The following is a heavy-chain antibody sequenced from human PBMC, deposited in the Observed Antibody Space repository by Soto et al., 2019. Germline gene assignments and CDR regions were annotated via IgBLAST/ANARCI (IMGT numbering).Heavy chain of an antibody. CDR1: GGSISSGGYY. CDR3: ARDSGPISS. CDR2: VYYSGST. V-gene: IGHV4-31*03. D-gene: IGHD6-25*01. Sequence: QVQLQESGPGLVKPSQTLSLTCTVSGGSISSGGYYWSWIRQHPGKGLEWIGYVYYSGSTYYTPSLKSRVTIPVVTSNNQFSLKLSSVTAADTAGYYCARDSGPISSWGQGTLVTVSS. J-gene: IGHJ5*02.